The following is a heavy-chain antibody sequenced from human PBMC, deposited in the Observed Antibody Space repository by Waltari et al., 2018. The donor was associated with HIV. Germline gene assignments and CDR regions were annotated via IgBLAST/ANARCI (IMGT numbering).Heavy chain of an antibody. D-gene: IGHD2-21*02. CDR1: VLHASINY. CDR3: ASIAYCGGDCYPRGMDV. V-gene: IGHV3-66*01. CDR2: NSSGSST. J-gene: IGHJ6*02. Sequence: EVQLVEPGGGLVQPGGALSTPCGAPVLHASINYRGWVRQAPGKGLEWFAVNSSGSSTYYADSVKGRFTISRDNSKNTLYVQMNGLRAEDTAVYYCASIAYCGGDCYPRGMDVWGQGTTVTVSS.